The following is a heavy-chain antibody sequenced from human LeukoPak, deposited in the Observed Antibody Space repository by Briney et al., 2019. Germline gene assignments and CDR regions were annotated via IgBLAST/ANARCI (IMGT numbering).Heavy chain of an antibody. D-gene: IGHD3-22*01. J-gene: IGHJ3*02. CDR3: ARDPTMIGLGGAFDI. V-gene: IGHV4-59*01. CDR1: GGSISSYY. CDR2: IYYSGST. Sequence: PSETLSLTCTVSGGSISSYYWSWIRQPPGRGLEWIGYIYYSGSTNCNPSLKSRVTISVDTSKNQFSLKLSSVTAADTAVYYCARDPTMIGLGGAFDIWGQGTMVTVSS.